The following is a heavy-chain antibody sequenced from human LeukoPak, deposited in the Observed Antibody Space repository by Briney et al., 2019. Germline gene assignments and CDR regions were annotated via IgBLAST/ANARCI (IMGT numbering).Heavy chain of an antibody. J-gene: IGHJ4*02. D-gene: IGHD4-17*01. Sequence: GGSLRLSCVASGFTFSSYWMSWVRQAPGRGLEWVANIKEDGSEKYYVVSVKGRFTISRDNAENSLYLQMNTLRAEDTAVYYCAKHGDYVFDYWGQGTLVTVSS. CDR3: AKHGDYVFDY. CDR1: GFTFSSYW. CDR2: IKEDGSEK. V-gene: IGHV3-7*01.